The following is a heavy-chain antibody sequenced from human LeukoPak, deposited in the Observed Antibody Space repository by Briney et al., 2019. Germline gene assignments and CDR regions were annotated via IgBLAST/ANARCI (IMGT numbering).Heavy chain of an antibody. Sequence: ASVKVSCKASGFTFTNYDINWVRQTTGQGLEWMGWMNPVTGNTGYARQFQGRITMTRDTSTSTAYMELRSQKSEDTAVYYCVRDGEGIAISVNYWFDPWGQGTLVTVPS. V-gene: IGHV1-8*01. CDR2: MNPVTGNT. J-gene: IGHJ5*02. D-gene: IGHD3-10*01. CDR1: GFTFTNYD. CDR3: VRDGEGIAISVNYWFDP.